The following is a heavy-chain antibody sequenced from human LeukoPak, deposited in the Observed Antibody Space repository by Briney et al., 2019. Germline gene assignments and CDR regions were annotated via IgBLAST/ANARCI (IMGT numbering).Heavy chain of an antibody. CDR3: TRFYMTMDDY. J-gene: IGHJ4*02. Sequence: GRSLRLPCTASGFTFGDYAMSWVRQAPGKGLEWVGFIRSKAYGGTTEYAASVKGRFTISRDDSKSIAYLQMNSLKTEDTAVYYCTRFYMTMDDYWGQGTLVTVSS. CDR1: GFTFGDYA. V-gene: IGHV3-49*04. D-gene: IGHD4/OR15-4a*01. CDR2: IRSKAYGGTT.